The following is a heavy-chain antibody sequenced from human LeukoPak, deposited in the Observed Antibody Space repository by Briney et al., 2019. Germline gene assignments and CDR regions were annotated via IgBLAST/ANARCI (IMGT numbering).Heavy chain of an antibody. CDR1: GFTFSSHG. V-gene: IGHV3-30*18. Sequence: GRSLRLSCAASGFTFSSHGMHWVRQAPGKGLEWVAVISYDGSYKYYGDSVKGRFTISRDNSKSTLYLQMNSLRAEDTAVYYCAKDTYSSGWYLGHYYGMDVWGKGTTVTVSS. CDR2: ISYDGSYK. D-gene: IGHD6-19*01. CDR3: AKDTYSSGWYLGHYYGMDV. J-gene: IGHJ6*04.